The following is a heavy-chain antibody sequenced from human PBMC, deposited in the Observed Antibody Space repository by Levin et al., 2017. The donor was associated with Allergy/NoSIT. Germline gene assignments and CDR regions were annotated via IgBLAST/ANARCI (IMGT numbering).Heavy chain of an antibody. CDR1: GYTFTSYG. J-gene: IGHJ6*02. D-gene: IGHD5-12*01. V-gene: IGHV1-18*01. Sequence: ASVKVSCKASGYTFTSYGISWVRQAPGQGLEWMGWISAYNGNTNYAQKLQGRVTMTTDTSTSTAYMELRSLRSDDTAVYYCARVAYSGYGYYGMDVWGQGTTVTVSS. CDR3: ARVAYSGYGYYGMDV. CDR2: ISAYNGNT.